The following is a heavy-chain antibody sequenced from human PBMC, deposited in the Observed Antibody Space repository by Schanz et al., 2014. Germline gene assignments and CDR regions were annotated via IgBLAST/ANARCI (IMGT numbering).Heavy chain of an antibody. J-gene: IGHJ4*02. D-gene: IGHD6-19*01. CDR3: ARGGYSSGWYDRDIAHFDY. CDR1: GFIVSSTY. V-gene: IGHV3-66*01. Sequence: EVQLVESGGGLVQPGGSLRLSCAASGFIVSSTYMTWVRQAPGKGLEWVSIIYSGVSTYYADSVKGRFTISRDNSKNTVYLQMNSLRGEDTGMYYCARGGYSSGWYDRDIAHFDYWGQGTLVNVSS. CDR2: IYSGVST.